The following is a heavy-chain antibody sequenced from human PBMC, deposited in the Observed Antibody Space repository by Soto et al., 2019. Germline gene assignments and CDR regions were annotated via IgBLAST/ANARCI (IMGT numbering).Heavy chain of an antibody. CDR2: IKEDGTQQ. Sequence: EVQLVESGGGLVQPGGSLRLSCAASGFSFSSHWMTWVRQAPGKGLEWVANIKEDGTQQYYVDSVKGRFFISRDNAKNSLSLQMHSLPGEDTAMYYCARDGRYCTWSDCKGDAFDLWGQGTVVTVSS. V-gene: IGHV3-7*01. J-gene: IGHJ3*01. CDR3: ARDGRYCTWSDCKGDAFDL. D-gene: IGHD2-8*01. CDR1: GFSFSSHW.